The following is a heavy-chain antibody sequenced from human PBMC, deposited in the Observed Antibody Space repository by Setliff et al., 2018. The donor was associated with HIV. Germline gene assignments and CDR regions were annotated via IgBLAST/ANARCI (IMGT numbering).Heavy chain of an antibody. CDR3: ARTRGYTYGYIDS. CDR2: IYYSGST. Sequence: SETLSLTCSVSGDSFGTSSYFWGWIRQPPGKGLEWIGSIYYSGSTYYNPSLKSRVTISVDTSKNQFSLKLNSVTAADTAVYYCARTRGYTYGYIDSWAQGTLVTVSS. CDR1: GDSFGTSSYF. J-gene: IGHJ4*02. V-gene: IGHV4-39*01. D-gene: IGHD5-18*01.